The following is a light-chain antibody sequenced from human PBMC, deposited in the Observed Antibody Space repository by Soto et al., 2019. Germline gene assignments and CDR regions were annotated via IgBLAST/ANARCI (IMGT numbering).Light chain of an antibody. Sequence: QAVVTQPPSASGTPGQRVTISCSGSSSNIGRNYVYWYQQLPGTAPKLLIYRNNQRPSGVPDRFSGSKSGTSASLAISGLRSEDEADYYCAAWDDSLSGYVFGTGTKVTVL. J-gene: IGLJ1*01. CDR3: AAWDDSLSGYV. CDR1: SSNIGRNY. V-gene: IGLV1-47*01. CDR2: RNN.